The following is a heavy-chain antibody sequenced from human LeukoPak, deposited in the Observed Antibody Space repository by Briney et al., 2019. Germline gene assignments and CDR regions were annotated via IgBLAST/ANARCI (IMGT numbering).Heavy chain of an antibody. D-gene: IGHD3-16*01. CDR3: ARALGFTSGYYYYMDV. V-gene: IGHV1-2*02. CDR1: GYTFTDYY. Sequence: ASVKVSCKGSGYTFTDYYIHWVRQAPGQGLEWMGWINPNSGGTNYAQKFQGRVTMTRDTSISTAYMELSRLRSDDTAVYYCARALGFTSGYYYYMDVWGKGTTVTVSS. CDR2: INPNSGGT. J-gene: IGHJ6*03.